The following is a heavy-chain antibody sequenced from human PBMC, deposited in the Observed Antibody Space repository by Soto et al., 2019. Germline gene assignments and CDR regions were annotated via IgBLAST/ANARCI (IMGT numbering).Heavy chain of an antibody. D-gene: IGHD5-12*01. CDR1: GFIFSGYA. Sequence: EVQLLESGGGLVQPGGSLRLSCAASGFIFSGYAMSWVRQAPGKGLEWISYIIGSGGSTKYADSVKGRFTISRDNSKNTLDLQMNSLRAEDTAVYYCASGNSGSDFDDAFDIWCQGTKVTVSS. CDR2: IIGSGGST. V-gene: IGHV3-23*01. J-gene: IGHJ3*02. CDR3: ASGNSGSDFDDAFDI.